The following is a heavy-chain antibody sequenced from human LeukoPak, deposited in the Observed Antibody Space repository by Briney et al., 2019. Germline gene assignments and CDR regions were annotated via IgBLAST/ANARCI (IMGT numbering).Heavy chain of an antibody. J-gene: IGHJ3*02. CDR2: IYYSGST. CDR3: ARDRDYYDSSGYLNDAFDI. D-gene: IGHD3-22*01. CDR1: GGSISSYY. V-gene: IGHV4-59*01. Sequence: SETLSLTCTVSGGSISSYYWSWIRQPPGKGLEWIGYIYYSGSTNYNPSLKSRVTISVDTSKNQFSLKLSSVTAADTAVYYCARDRDYYDSSGYLNDAFDIWGQGTMVTVSS.